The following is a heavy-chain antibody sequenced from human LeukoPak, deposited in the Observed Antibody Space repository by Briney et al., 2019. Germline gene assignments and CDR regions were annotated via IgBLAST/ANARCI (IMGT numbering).Heavy chain of an antibody. V-gene: IGHV4-59*08. CDR1: GASISSDY. D-gene: IGHD3-3*02. CDR3: ARHIQVAFRVSRLGWFDS. Sequence: PSETLSLTCTVSGASISSDYWTWIRQPPGKALEWIGYIHYSGSTNYNPSLKSRVTISVDTSKNQFYMKLSSVTAADTAVYHCARHIQVAFRVSRLGWFDSWGQGTLVTVSS. CDR2: IHYSGST. J-gene: IGHJ5*01.